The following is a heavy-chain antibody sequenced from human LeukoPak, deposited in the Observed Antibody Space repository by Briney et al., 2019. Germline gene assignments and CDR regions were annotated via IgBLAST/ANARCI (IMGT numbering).Heavy chain of an antibody. CDR2: INHSGST. Sequence: PSGTLSLTCAVYGGSFSGYYWSWIRQPPGKGLEWIGEINHSGSTYYNPSLKSRVTISVDTSKNQFSLKLSSVTAADTAVYYCARHVGSGVRLRWFDPWGQGTLVTVSS. V-gene: IGHV4-34*01. J-gene: IGHJ5*02. D-gene: IGHD3-10*01. CDR3: ARHVGSGVRLRWFDP. CDR1: GGSFSGYY.